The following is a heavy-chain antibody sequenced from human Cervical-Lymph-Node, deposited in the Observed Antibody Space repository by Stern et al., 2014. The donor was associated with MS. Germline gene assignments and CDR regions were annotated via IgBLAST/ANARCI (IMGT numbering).Heavy chain of an antibody. D-gene: IGHD1-1*01. Sequence: QLVESGGGLVQPGTSLRLSCAASGFNFGDYAMHWVRQAPGKGLEWVSGITWDSSSTGYADSVKGRFTISKDNAKNSLYLQMNSLRNEDTALYYCARDLGTSSDYWGQGILVTVSS. CDR2: ITWDSSST. CDR1: GFNFGDYA. J-gene: IGHJ4*02. CDR3: ARDLGTSSDY. V-gene: IGHV3-9*01.